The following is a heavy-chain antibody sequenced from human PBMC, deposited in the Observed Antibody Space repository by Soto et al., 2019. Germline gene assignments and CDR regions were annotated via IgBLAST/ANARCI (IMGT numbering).Heavy chain of an antibody. CDR1: GGSISNGNW. D-gene: IGHD6-25*01. CDR2: IYHSGRT. V-gene: IGHV4-4*02. Sequence: QVQLQESGPGLVKPSETLPLTFAVSGGSISNGNWWSWVRQPPGKGLEWIGEIYHSGRTNYNPSLKSRVSISVDTSKNQFSLKLTSVTAADTVIYYCARAAAYCLDSWGQGTLVTVAS. J-gene: IGHJ4*02. CDR3: ARAAAYCLDS.